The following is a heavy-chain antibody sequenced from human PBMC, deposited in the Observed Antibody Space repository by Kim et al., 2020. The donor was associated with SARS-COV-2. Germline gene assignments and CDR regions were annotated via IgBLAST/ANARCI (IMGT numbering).Heavy chain of an antibody. CDR3: ARDPLRYPHRGNWFDP. D-gene: IGHD3-9*01. CDR1: GFTFSSYS. Sequence: GGSLRLSCAASGFTFSSYSMNWVRQAPGKGLEWVSSISSSSSYIYYADSVKGRFTISRDNAKNSLYLQMNGLRAEDTAVYYCARDPLRYPHRGNWFDPWGQGTLVTVSS. J-gene: IGHJ5*02. V-gene: IGHV3-21*04. CDR2: ISSSSSYI.